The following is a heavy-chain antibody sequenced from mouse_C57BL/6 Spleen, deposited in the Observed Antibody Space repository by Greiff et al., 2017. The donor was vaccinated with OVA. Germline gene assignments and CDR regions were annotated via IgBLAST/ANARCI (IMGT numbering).Heavy chain of an antibody. Sequence: VQLQQSGAELVRPGASVTLSCKASGYTFTDYEMHWVKQTPVHGLEWIGAIDPETGGTAYNQKFKGKAILTADKSSSPAYMELRSLTSEDSAVYYCTREGPFITTVVEGFAYWGQGTLVTVSA. D-gene: IGHD1-1*01. CDR3: TREGPFITTVVEGFAY. CDR1: GYTFTDYE. J-gene: IGHJ3*01. CDR2: IDPETGGT. V-gene: IGHV1-15*01.